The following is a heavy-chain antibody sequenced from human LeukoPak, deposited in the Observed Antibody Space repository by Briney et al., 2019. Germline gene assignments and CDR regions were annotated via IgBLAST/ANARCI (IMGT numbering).Heavy chain of an antibody. V-gene: IGHV1-46*01. Sequence: GASVKVSCKASGYTFTSYYMHWVRQAPGQGLEWMGIINPSGGSTSYAQKFQGRVTMTRATSTSTVYMELSSLRSEDTAVYYCARLPSSGDYAVGMDVWGQGTTVTVSS. CDR2: INPSGGST. CDR3: ARLPSSGDYAVGMDV. D-gene: IGHD4-17*01. J-gene: IGHJ6*02. CDR1: GYTFTSYY.